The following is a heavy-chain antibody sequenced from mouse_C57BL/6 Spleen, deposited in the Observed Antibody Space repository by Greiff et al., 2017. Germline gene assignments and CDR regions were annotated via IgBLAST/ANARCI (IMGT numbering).Heavy chain of an antibody. J-gene: IGHJ4*01. CDR2: ISYDGSN. V-gene: IGHV3-6*01. D-gene: IGHD1-1*02. CDR3: ARDDGGAMDY. CDR1: GYSITSGYY. Sequence: DVQLQESGPGLVKPSQSLSLTCSVTGYSITSGYYWNWIRQFPGNKLEWMGYISYDGSNNYNPSLKNRISITRDTSKNQFFLKLNSVTTEDTATYYCARDDGGAMDYWGQGTSVTVSS.